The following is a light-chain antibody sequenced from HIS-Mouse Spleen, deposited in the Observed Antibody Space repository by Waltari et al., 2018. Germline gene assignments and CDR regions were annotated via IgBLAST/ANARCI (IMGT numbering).Light chain of an antibody. J-gene: IGKJ1*01. CDR1: QGISSY. CDR3: QQLNSYPPT. CDR2: AAS. V-gene: IGKV1-9*01. Sequence: DIQLTQSPSFLSASVGDRVTITCRASQGISSYLAWYQQKPGKAPKLLIYAASTLQSGVPYTFSGSGSGTEFTLTIISLQPEDFATYYCQQLNSYPPTFGQGTKVEIK.